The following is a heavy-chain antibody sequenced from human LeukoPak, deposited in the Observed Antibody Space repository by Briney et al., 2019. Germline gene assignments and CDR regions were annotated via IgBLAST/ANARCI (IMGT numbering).Heavy chain of an antibody. CDR2: IDSTSTYI. D-gene: IGHD6-19*01. CDR3: AREGQGAWYWFDL. V-gene: IGHV3-21*01. J-gene: IGHJ5*02. CDR1: GFTVSSNY. Sequence: SGGSLRLSCAASGFTVSSNYMSWVRQAPGKGLEWVSSIDSTSTYIYYADSMKGRFSISRDNAKNSLYLQMSSLRAEDTAVYYCAREGQGAWYWFDLWGQGTLVTVSS.